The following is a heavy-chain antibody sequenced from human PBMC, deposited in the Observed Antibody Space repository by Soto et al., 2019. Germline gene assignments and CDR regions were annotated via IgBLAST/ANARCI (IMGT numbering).Heavy chain of an antibody. D-gene: IGHD2-15*01. CDR1: GFTFSSYS. Sequence: GGSLRLSCAASGFTFSSYSMNWVRQAPGKGLEWVSYISSSSSTIYYADSVKGRFTISRDNAKNSLYLQMNSLRAEDTAVYYCARDCGYCGGGSHMQGVAFLGAFDIWGQGTMVTVSS. CDR3: ARDCGYCGGGSHMQGVAFLGAFDI. CDR2: ISSSSSTI. V-gene: IGHV3-48*01. J-gene: IGHJ3*02.